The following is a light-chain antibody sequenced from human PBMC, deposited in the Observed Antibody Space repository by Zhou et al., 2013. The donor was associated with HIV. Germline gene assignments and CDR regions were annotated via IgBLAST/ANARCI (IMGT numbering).Light chain of an antibody. V-gene: IGKV3-20*01. CDR3: QQYGSSPWT. CDR2: DVS. Sequence: EIVLTQSPATLSLSPGEGATLSCRASQSVSSYLAWYQQKPGQAPRLLIYDVSNRATGIPARFSGSGSGTDFTLTISRLEPEDFAVYYCQQYGSSPWTFGQGTKVEIK. J-gene: IGKJ1*01. CDR1: QSVSSY.